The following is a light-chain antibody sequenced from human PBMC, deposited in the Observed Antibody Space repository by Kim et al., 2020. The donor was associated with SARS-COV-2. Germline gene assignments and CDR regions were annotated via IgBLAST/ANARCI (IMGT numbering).Light chain of an antibody. CDR2: GAS. Sequence: EIVLTQSPGTLSLSPGERATLYCRASQSVSSNYLAWYQQKPGQAPRLLIYGASSRATGIPDRFSGSGSGTDFTLTITRLEPEDFAVYYCQQYSSSPATFGQGTKVEVK. V-gene: IGKV3-20*01. CDR1: QSVSSNY. CDR3: QQYSSSPAT. J-gene: IGKJ1*01.